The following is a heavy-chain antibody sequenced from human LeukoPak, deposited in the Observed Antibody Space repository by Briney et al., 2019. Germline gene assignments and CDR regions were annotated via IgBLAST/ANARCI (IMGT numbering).Heavy chain of an antibody. D-gene: IGHD4-17*01. J-gene: IGHJ6*03. CDR3: ARRGFDYGGAETGRHNYMVV. CDR1: GCTFSNYW. V-gene: IGHV3-7*01. Sequence: GGSLTLSCAGSGCTFSNYWLNWVRQPPAQGLEWVANRKEDGSEKYYVDSVKGRFTISRDNSKQSLYLQMNNPRVDDTAVYYCARRGFDYGGAETGRHNYMVVWGKGTTVTVSS. CDR2: RKEDGSEK.